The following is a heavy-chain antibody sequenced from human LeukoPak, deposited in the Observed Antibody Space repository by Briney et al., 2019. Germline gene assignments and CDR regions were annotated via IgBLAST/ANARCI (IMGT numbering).Heavy chain of an antibody. J-gene: IGHJ4*02. CDR3: ASNSYGHFDY. CDR1: GDSGSSNSGA. V-gene: IGHV6-1*01. CDR2: TYYRSKCYN. Sequence: SQTLSLTCAISGDSGSSNSGAWNWTRQSPSRDLEWLGRTYYRSKCYNDYAVSVKSRITINPDTSNNQCSLQLNSVTPEDTAVYYCASNSYGHFDYWGQGTLVTVSS. D-gene: IGHD5-18*01.